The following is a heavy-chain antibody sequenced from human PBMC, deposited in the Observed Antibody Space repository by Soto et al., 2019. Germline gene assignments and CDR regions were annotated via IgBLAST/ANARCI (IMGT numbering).Heavy chain of an antibody. Sequence: SETLSLTCTVSGGSISSSSYYWGWIRQPPGKGLEWIGSIYYSGSTYYNPSLKSRVTISVDTSKNQFSLKLSSVTAADTAVYYCARLKAAAGFAYYFDYWGQGTLVTVSS. CDR1: GGSISSSSYY. CDR2: IYYSGST. V-gene: IGHV4-39*01. CDR3: ARLKAAAGFAYYFDY. D-gene: IGHD6-13*01. J-gene: IGHJ4*02.